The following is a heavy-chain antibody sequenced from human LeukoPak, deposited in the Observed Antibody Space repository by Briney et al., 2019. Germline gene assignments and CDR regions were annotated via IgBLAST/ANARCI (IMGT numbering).Heavy chain of an antibody. CDR3: AREPFYQPLLTYYFDY. Sequence: GGSLRLSCAASGFTFSSYWMSWVRQAPGKGLEWAANIKQDGSEKYYVDSVKGRFTISRDNAKNSLYLQMNSLRAEDTAVYYCAREPFYQPLLTYYFDYWGQGTLVTVSS. V-gene: IGHV3-7*03. CDR2: IKQDGSEK. J-gene: IGHJ4*02. CDR1: GFTFSSYW. D-gene: IGHD2-2*01.